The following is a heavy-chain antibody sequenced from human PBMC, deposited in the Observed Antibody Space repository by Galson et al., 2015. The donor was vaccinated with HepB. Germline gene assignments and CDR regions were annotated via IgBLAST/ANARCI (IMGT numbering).Heavy chain of an antibody. CDR3: ARHGGRPPYYYYMDV. D-gene: IGHD6-6*01. J-gene: IGHJ6*03. V-gene: IGHV5-10-1*01. CDR2: IDPRDSYT. Sequence: QSGAEVKKPGESLRISCKGSGYSFTNYWISWVRQMPGKGLEWMGRIDPRDSYTIYSPSFQGHVIISADKSISTAYLQWSTLKASDTAMYYCARHGGRPPYYYYMDVWGKGTTVTVSS. CDR1: GYSFTNYW.